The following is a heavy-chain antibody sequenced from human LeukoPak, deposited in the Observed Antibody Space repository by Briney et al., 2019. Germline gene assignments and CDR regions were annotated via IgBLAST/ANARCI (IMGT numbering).Heavy chain of an antibody. D-gene: IGHD3-9*01. CDR2: MNPNSGNT. CDR3: ASGGGTNYDILTGDYGMDV. J-gene: IGHJ6*02. Sequence: ASVKVSCKASGYTFTSYDINWVRQATGQGLEWMGWMNPNSGNTGYAQKFQGRVTMTRNTSISTAYMELSSLRSEDTAVYYCASGGGTNYDILTGDYGMDVWGQGTTVTVSS. V-gene: IGHV1-8*01. CDR1: GYTFTSYD.